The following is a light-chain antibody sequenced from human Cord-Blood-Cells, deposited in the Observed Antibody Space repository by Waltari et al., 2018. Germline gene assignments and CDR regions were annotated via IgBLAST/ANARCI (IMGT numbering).Light chain of an antibody. J-gene: IGLJ1*01. Sequence: QSALTQPASVSGSPGQSITISCTGTSSDVGGYNYVSWYQQHPGKAPKLIIYDVSNRPSVVSNRFSGSKSGNTASLTISGLQAEDEADYYCSSYTSSSTLYVFGTGTKVTVL. CDR2: DVS. CDR1: SSDVGGYNY. V-gene: IGLV2-14*03. CDR3: SSYTSSSTLYV.